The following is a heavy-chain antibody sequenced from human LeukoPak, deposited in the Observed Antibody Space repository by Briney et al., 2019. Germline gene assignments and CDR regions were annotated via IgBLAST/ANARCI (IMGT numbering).Heavy chain of an antibody. J-gene: IGHJ4*02. CDR1: GFTFSTFP. CDR2: ISGTGGST. Sequence: SGGSLRLSFSASGFTFSTFPMSWVGQAPGKGRGWGSAISGTGGSTYYADSVKGRFTISRDNSKNTLYLQMNSLRAEDTAVYYCANGRAAGGLFDYWGQGTLVTVSS. CDR3: ANGRAAGGLFDY. D-gene: IGHD3-16*01. V-gene: IGHV3-23*01.